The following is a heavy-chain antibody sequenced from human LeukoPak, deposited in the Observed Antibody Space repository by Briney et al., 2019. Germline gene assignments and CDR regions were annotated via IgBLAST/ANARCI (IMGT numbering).Heavy chain of an antibody. CDR2: IYYSGST. D-gene: IGHD3-3*01. CDR3: ARHDDVPQRFLEWLGSPNWFDP. J-gene: IGHJ5*02. CDR1: GGSISSSSYY. V-gene: IGHV4-39*01. Sequence: SETLSLTCTVSGGSISSSSYYWGWIRQPPGKGLEWIGSIYYSGSTYYNPSLTSRVTISVDTSKNQFSLKLRSVTAADTAVYYCARHDDVPQRFLEWLGSPNWFDPWGQGTLVTVSS.